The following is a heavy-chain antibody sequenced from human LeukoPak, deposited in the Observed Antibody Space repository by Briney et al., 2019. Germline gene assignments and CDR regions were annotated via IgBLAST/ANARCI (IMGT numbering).Heavy chain of an antibody. CDR2: ISSYNINT. D-gene: IGHD2-2*01. CDR1: GYTFSKYG. J-gene: IGHJ4*02. CDR3: ASWAGYCSSNNCYATSLDY. Sequence: GSMKDSCKASGYTFSKYGINGVQQAPGQGRDWMGCISSYNINTNFAHKLEGRVTMTTDTATNTAYLQLSSLRSDDTAVYYCASWAGYCSSNNCYATSLDYWGQGTLVTVSA. V-gene: IGHV1-18*01.